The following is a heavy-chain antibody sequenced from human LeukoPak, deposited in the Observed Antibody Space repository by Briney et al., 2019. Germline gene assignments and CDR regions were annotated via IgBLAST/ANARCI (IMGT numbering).Heavy chain of an antibody. V-gene: IGHV3-21*01. CDR2: ISSSSSYV. CDR1: GFTFSSYS. D-gene: IGHD3-16*02. CDR3: ARDRTDYVWGSYRAFDY. J-gene: IGHJ4*02. Sequence: GGSLRLSCAASGFTFSSYSMNWVRQAPGKGLEWVSSISSSSSYVYYADSVKGRFTISRDNAKNSLYLQMNSLRAEDTAVYYCARDRTDYVWGSYRAFDYWGQGTLVTVSS.